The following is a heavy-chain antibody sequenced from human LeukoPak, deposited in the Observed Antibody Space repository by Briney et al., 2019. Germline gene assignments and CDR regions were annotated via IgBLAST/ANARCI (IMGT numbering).Heavy chain of an antibody. D-gene: IGHD3-10*01. V-gene: IGHV3-23*01. CDR2: ISGSGGST. J-gene: IGHJ6*02. CDR1: GFTFSSYA. Sequence: GGSLRLSCAASGFTFSSYAMSWVRQAPGKGLEWVSAISGSGGSTYYADSVKGRFTISRDNSKNTLYLQMNSLRAEDTAVYYCAKDTFGDPNPYYYGMDVWGQGTTVTVSS. CDR3: AKDTFGDPNPYYYGMDV.